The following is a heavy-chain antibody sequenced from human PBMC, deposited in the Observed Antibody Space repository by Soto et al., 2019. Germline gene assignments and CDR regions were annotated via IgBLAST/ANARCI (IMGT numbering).Heavy chain of an antibody. D-gene: IGHD6-6*01. CDR1: GGSISSSY. CDR2: IYYSGSI. V-gene: IGHV4-59*01. J-gene: IGHJ4*02. CDR3: ARYSSSSCFDY. Sequence: SETLSLTCTVSGGSISSSYWSWIRQPPGKGLEWIGYIYYSGSINYNPSLKSRVTISVVTSKNQFSLKLSSVTAADTAVYYCARYSSSSCFDYWGQGTLVTVSS.